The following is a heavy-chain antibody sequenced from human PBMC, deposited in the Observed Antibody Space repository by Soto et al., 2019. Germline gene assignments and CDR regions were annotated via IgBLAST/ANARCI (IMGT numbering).Heavy chain of an antibody. Sequence: EVQLVESGGGLVQPGGSLRLSCAASGFTFSSYSMNWVRQAPGKGLEWVSYISSSSSTIYYADSVKGRFTISRDNAKNSLDLQMNSLRADDTAVYYCARFSTSCLWALDYWGQGALVTVSS. CDR2: ISSSSSTI. CDR3: ARFSTSCLWALDY. J-gene: IGHJ4*02. CDR1: GFTFSSYS. D-gene: IGHD2-2*01. V-gene: IGHV3-48*01.